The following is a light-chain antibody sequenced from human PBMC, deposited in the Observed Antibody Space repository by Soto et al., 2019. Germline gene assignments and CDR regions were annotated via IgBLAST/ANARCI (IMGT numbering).Light chain of an antibody. Sequence: DIQMTQSPSSLSASVGDRVTITCRTSQSIDSYLNWYQEKPGKAPNLLMYAASSLQSGVPSRFSGSGSGTDFPLTITSLQPEDFATYYCQQSYSMPWTFGQGTKVEVK. J-gene: IGKJ1*01. CDR1: QSIDSY. V-gene: IGKV1-39*01. CDR3: QQSYSMPWT. CDR2: AAS.